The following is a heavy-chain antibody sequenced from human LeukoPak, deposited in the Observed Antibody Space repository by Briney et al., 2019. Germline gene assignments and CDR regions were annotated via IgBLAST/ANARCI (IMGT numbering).Heavy chain of an antibody. CDR2: ISYDGSTK. CDR3: ASGGNIAAEPEGFDY. Sequence: PGGSLRLSCAASGFSFSSHAMHWVRQAPGKGLEWVAFISYDGSTKTYADSVKGRFTTSRDISLHLQMNSLRAEDTAVYYCASGGNIAAEPEGFDYWGQGTLVTVSS. D-gene: IGHD6-13*01. V-gene: IGHV3-30*19. J-gene: IGHJ4*02. CDR1: GFSFSSHA.